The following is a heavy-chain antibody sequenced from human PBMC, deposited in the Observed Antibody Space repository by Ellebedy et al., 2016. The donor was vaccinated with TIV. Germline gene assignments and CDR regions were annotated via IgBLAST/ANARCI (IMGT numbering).Heavy chain of an antibody. V-gene: IGHV3-53*01. D-gene: IGHD5-12*01. CDR3: ARAPTITPNYDY. Sequence: PGGSLRLSCAASGFTVSNNYMSWLRQAPGKGLEWVSIIYSDGTTHYEDSVKGRFTISRDNSKNTVYLQMNSLTAEDTALYYCARAPTITPNYDYWGQGTLVAVSS. CDR2: IYSDGTT. J-gene: IGHJ4*02. CDR1: GFTVSNNY.